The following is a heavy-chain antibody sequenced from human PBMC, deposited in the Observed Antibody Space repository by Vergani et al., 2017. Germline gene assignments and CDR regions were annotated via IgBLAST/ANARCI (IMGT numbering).Heavy chain of an antibody. Sequence: QVQLVESGGGVVQPGRSLRLSCAASGFTFNQYGMHCVRQAPGKGLEWVAVTWYDGNNKQYADSVKGRFTISRDNSKSTMYLQMNSLRDEDTGVYYCARDLRLLYNRFDPWGKGTLVTVAS. D-gene: IGHD1-14*01. J-gene: IGHJ5*02. CDR3: ARDLRLLYNRFDP. CDR1: GFTFNQYG. V-gene: IGHV3-33*01. CDR2: TWYDGNNK.